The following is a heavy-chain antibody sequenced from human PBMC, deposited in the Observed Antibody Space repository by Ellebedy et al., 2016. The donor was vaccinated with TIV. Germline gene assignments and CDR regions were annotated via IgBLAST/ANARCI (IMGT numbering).Heavy chain of an antibody. CDR2: ISFDGSDK. CDR1: GFTFSSYR. CDR3: AKGYSYGDY. D-gene: IGHD5-18*01. Sequence: GESLKISCAASGFTFSSYRMHWVRQAPGKGLEWVAVISFDGSDKYYADSVKGRFTISRDNSKNTLYLQLNSLRAEDTAVYYCAKGYSYGDYWGQGTLVTVSS. J-gene: IGHJ4*02. V-gene: IGHV3-30*18.